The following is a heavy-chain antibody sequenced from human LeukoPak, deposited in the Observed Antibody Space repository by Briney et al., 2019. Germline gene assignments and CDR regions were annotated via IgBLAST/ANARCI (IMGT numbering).Heavy chain of an antibody. V-gene: IGHV4-59*01. CDR2: IYYSGST. J-gene: IGHJ4*02. CDR3: ARAAIASFFDY. D-gene: IGHD3-3*02. CDR1: GGSISSYC. Sequence: KPSETLSLTCTVSGGSISSYCWSWIRQPPGKGLEWIGYIYYSGSTNYNPSLKSRVTISVDTSKNQFSLKLSSVTAADTAVYYCARAAIASFFDYWAREPWSPSPQ.